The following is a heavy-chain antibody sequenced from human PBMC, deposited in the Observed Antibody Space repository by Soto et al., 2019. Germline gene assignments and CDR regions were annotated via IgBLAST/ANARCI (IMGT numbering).Heavy chain of an antibody. CDR1: GGSISSGGYY. V-gene: IGHV4-31*03. J-gene: IGHJ5*02. Sequence: QVQLQESGPGLVKPSQTLSLTCTVSGGSISSGGYYWSWIRQHPGKGLEWIGYIYYSGSTYYNPSLQSRVTISVDTSKNQFSLKLSSVTAADTAVYYCARGQLDWNDQTRWFDPWGQGTLVTVSS. CDR2: IYYSGST. CDR3: ARGQLDWNDQTRWFDP. D-gene: IGHD1-1*01.